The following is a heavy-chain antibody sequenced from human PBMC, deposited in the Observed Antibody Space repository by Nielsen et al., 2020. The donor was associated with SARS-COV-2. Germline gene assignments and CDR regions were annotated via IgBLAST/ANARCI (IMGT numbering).Heavy chain of an antibody. V-gene: IGHV1-2*04. D-gene: IGHD2-8*02. CDR1: GYTFTGYY. CDR3: ARDRSGGIYQYGVDV. J-gene: IGHJ6*02. Sequence: ASVKVSCKASGYTFTGYYMHWVRQAPGQGLEWMGWINPNSGGTNYAQKFQGWVTMTRDTSISTAYMELSSLRSEDTAVYYCARDRSGGIYQYGVDVWGQGTTVSVSS. CDR2: INPNSGGT.